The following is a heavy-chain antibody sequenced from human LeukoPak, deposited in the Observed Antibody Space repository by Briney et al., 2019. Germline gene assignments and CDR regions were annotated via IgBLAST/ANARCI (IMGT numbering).Heavy chain of an antibody. J-gene: IGHJ4*02. D-gene: IGHD6-19*01. CDR3: ARDRDSGWLFDY. V-gene: IGHV3-48*03. CDR2: ISSSGSTI. CDR1: GFTFSSYE. Sequence: QPGGSLRLSCAASGFTFSSYEMNWVRQAPGEGRGWVSYISSSGSTIYYADSVKGRFTISRDNAKNSLYLQMKSLRAEDTAVYYCARDRDSGWLFDYWGQGTLVTVSS.